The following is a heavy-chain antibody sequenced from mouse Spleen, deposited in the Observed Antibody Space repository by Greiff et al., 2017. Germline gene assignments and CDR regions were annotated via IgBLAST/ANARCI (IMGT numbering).Heavy chain of an antibody. V-gene: IGHV1-39*01. CDR2: INPNYGTT. J-gene: IGHJ3*01. Sequence: EVQLQQSGPELVKPGASVKISCKASGYSFTDYNMNWVKQSNGKSLEWIGVINPNYGTTSYNQKFKGKATLTVDQSSSTAYMQLKSLTSEDSAVYYCARASGKTVVATRAWFAYWGQGTLVTVSA. D-gene: IGHD1-1*01. CDR1: GYSFTDYN. CDR3: ARASGKTVVATRAWFAY.